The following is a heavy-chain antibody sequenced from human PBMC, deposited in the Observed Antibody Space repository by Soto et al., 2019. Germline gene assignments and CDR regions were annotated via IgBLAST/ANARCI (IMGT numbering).Heavy chain of an antibody. CDR3: AREYSSSSWYNWFDP. CDR2: NYYSGST. Sequence: PSETLSLTCTVSGGSISSYYWSWIRQPPGKGLEWIGYNYYSGSTNYNPSLKIRVPISLDTSKNQFSLKLSSVTAADTAVYYCAREYSSSSWYNWFDPWGQGTLVTVSS. J-gene: IGHJ5*02. CDR1: GGSISSYY. D-gene: IGHD6-6*01. V-gene: IGHV4-59*12.